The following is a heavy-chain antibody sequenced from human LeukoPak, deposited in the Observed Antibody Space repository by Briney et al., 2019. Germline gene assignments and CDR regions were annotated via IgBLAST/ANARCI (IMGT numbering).Heavy chain of an antibody. CDR2: IYYSGST. CDR1: GGSISSYY. CDR3: ARGTSYDILTGYSDY. Sequence: SETLSLTCTVSGGSISSYYWSWIRQPPGKGLEWIGYIYYSGSTNYNPSLKSRVTISVDTSKNQFSLKLSSVTAADTAVCYCARGTSYDILTGYSDYWGQGTLVTVSS. V-gene: IGHV4-59*12. J-gene: IGHJ4*02. D-gene: IGHD3-9*01.